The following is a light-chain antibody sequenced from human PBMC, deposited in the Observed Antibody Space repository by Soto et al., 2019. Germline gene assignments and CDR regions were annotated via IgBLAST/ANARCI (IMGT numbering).Light chain of an antibody. CDR1: SSDVGGYNY. V-gene: IGLV2-14*03. Sequence: QSALTQPASVSVSPGQSITISCTGTSSDVGGYNYVSWYQQLPGKAPKLIIYDVNNRPSGVSNRFSVSKSANAASLTISGLQTEDEADYYCTSYTSSNSLYVFGTGTKVTVL. CDR3: TSYTSSNSLYV. J-gene: IGLJ1*01. CDR2: DVN.